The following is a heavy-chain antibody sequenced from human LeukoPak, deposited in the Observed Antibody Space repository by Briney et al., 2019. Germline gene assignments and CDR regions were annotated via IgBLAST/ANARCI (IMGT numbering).Heavy chain of an antibody. CDR3: VREVGDILVVPGTLDQFYYYMDV. CDR1: GFTLSSYR. V-gene: IGHV3-74*01. J-gene: IGHJ6*03. Sequence: PGGSLRLSCAASGFTLSSYRMNWVRQAPGKGLVWVSRISSDGITKTYADSVKGRFTISRDNAKNTLYLEVKSLRAEDTAVYYCVREVGDILVVPGTLDQFYYYMDVWGKGPTVTVSS. D-gene: IGHD2-2*01. CDR2: ISSDGITK.